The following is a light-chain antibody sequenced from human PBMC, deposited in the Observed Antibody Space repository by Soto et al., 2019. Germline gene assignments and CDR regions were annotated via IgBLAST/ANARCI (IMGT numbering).Light chain of an antibody. V-gene: IGKV4-1*01. Sequence: DIVMTQSPDSLAVSLGETATINCKSSQTVLYSSDNKNYLAWYQQRPGQPPKLLIYWASTRESGVPDRFSGSGSGTDFTLTISSLQAEDVAVYYCQQYYRTPRTFGQGTKVGIK. CDR1: QTVLYSSDNKNY. CDR2: WAS. J-gene: IGKJ1*01. CDR3: QQYYRTPRT.